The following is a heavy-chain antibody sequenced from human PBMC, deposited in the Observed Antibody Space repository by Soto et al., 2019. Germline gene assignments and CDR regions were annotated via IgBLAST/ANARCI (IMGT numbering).Heavy chain of an antibody. D-gene: IGHD4-17*01. V-gene: IGHV3-23*01. Sequence: GGSLRLSCAASGFTFSSYAMSWVRQAPGKGLEWVSAISGSGGSTYYADSVKGRFTISRDNSKNTLYLQMNSLRAEDTAVYYCAKVGAPTVTTWGDYWGQGALVTVSS. J-gene: IGHJ4*02. CDR3: AKVGAPTVTTWGDY. CDR1: GFTFSSYA. CDR2: ISGSGGST.